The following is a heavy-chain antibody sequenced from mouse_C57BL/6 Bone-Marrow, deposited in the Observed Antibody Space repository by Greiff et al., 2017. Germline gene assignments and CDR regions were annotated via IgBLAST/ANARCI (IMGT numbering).Heavy chain of an antibody. J-gene: IGHJ3*01. CDR3: ARPDGYYLAWFAY. Sequence: DVHLVESGGDLVKPGGSLKLSCAASGFTFSSYGMSWVRQTPDKRLEWVATISSGGSYTYYPDSVKGRFTISRDNAKNTLYLQMSSLKSEDTAMYYCARPDGYYLAWFAYWGQGTLVTVSA. CDR2: ISSGGSYT. CDR1: GFTFSSYG. V-gene: IGHV5-6*01. D-gene: IGHD2-3*01.